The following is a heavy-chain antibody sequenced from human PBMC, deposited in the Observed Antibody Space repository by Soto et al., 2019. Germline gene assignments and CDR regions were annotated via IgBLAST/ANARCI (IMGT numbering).Heavy chain of an antibody. Sequence: EVQLLESVGASVQPGGSLRLSCVASGFNFKAYGMGWVRQAPGNGLEWVSSITATDGNTSYAASVRGRFTISRDNSGNSLFLQMNRLRPEDSALYYWAKDEGTSSTVFDYWFQGTLVTVSS. J-gene: IGHJ4*02. CDR3: AKDEGTSSTVFDY. V-gene: IGHV3-23*01. CDR1: GFNFKAYG. D-gene: IGHD6-6*01. CDR2: ITATDGNT.